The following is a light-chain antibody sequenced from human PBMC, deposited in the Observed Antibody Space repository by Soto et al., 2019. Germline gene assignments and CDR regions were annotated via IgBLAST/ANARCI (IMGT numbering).Light chain of an antibody. V-gene: IGKV1-39*01. CDR2: IAS. J-gene: IGKJ2*01. CDR3: QQSYSTPYT. CDR1: QSISNY. Sequence: DIQMTQSPSSVSASVGDRVTITCRASQSISNYLNWYQQKPGKAPNLLIYIASNLHSGVPSRFSGSGSGTDFTLTISSLQPEDFATYYCQQSYSTPYTFGQGTKLDIK.